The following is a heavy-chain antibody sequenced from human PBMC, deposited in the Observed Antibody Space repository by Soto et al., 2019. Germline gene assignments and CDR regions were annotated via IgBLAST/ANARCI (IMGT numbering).Heavy chain of an antibody. V-gene: IGHV4-34*01. CDR1: GGSFSGYY. Sequence: QVQLQQWGAGLLKPSETLSLTCAVYGGSFSGYYWSWIRQPPGKGLEWIGEINHSGSTNYNPSLKSRVTIAVDTSKNQFSLKLSSVTAADTAVYYCASVRSLVATFDYWGQGTLVTVSS. J-gene: IGHJ4*02. CDR2: INHSGST. CDR3: ASVRSLVATFDY. D-gene: IGHD5-12*01.